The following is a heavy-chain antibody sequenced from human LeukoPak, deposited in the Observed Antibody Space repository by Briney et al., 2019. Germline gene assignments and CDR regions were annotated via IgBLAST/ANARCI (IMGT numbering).Heavy chain of an antibody. D-gene: IGHD3-9*01. Sequence: SETLSLTCTVSGGSISSSSYYWSWIRQPAGKGLEWIGRIYTSGSTNYNPSLRSRVTMSVDTSKNQFSLKLSSVTAADTAVYYCARAFVPYYDILTGYYKHPIDAFDIWGPGTMVTVSS. CDR3: ARAFVPYYDILTGYYKHPIDAFDI. CDR1: GGSISSSSYY. J-gene: IGHJ3*02. CDR2: IYTSGST. V-gene: IGHV4-61*02.